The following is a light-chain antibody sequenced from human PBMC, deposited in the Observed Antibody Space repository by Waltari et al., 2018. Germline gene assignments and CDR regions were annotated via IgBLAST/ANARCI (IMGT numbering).Light chain of an antibody. CDR1: NSNIGSNT. Sequence: QSVLTQPPSASGTPGQRVTISCSGRNSNIGSNTVNWYQQPPGTAPKPPISSSNRRPSGVPDRFSAATSGTSASLAISGLQSEDEADYYCAVWDDSLNGRVFGGGTKLTVL. CDR2: SSN. CDR3: AVWDDSLNGRV. J-gene: IGLJ3*02. V-gene: IGLV1-44*01.